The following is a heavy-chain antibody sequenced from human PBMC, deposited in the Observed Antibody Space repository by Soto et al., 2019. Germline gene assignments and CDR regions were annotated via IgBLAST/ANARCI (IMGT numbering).Heavy chain of an antibody. J-gene: IGHJ4*02. CDR2: INQDRSEK. D-gene: IGHD5-18*01. CDR1: GFTFSSYW. CDR3: ARWNSYGYYFDY. Sequence: EVQLVESGGGLVQPGGSLRLSCAASGFTFSSYWMSWVRQAPGKGLEWVANINQDRSEKYYVDSVKGRSTISRDNAKTSLYVQMNSLRAEDTAVYYCARWNSYGYYFDYWGQGTLVTVSS. V-gene: IGHV3-7*01.